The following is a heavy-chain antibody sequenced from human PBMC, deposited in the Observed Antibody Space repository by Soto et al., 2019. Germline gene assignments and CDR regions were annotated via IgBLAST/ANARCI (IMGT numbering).Heavy chain of an antibody. V-gene: IGHV3-7*05. J-gene: IGHJ4*02. CDR3: ARHNGGYCSSTSCSFDY. Sequence: GGSLRLSCAASGFTFSRYWMSWVRQAPGKGLEWVANIKQDESEKYYVDSVKGRFTISRDNAKNSLYLQMNSLRAEDTAMYYCARHNGGYCSSTSCSFDYWGQGTLVTVSS. D-gene: IGHD2-2*01. CDR1: GFTFSRYW. CDR2: IKQDESEK.